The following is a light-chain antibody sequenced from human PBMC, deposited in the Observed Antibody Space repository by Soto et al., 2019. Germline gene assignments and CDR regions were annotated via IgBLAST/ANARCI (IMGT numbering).Light chain of an antibody. CDR2: KTS. J-gene: IGKJ4*01. CDR1: QNIRTW. V-gene: IGKV1-5*03. CDR3: QQYNTYSSLT. Sequence: DIQMTQSPSTLSASVGDRVTITCRASQNIRTWLAWYQQKPGKAPKVLISKTSTLENGVPSRFSGSASGTEFTLTITSLQPDDSATYYCQQYNTYSSLTFGGGTTLEIK.